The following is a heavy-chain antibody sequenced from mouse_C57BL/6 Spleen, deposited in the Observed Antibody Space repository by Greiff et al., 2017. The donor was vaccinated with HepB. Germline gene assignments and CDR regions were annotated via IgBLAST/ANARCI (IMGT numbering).Heavy chain of an antibody. J-gene: IGHJ2*01. CDR3: ARLGTTVVATDY. Sequence: QVQLKESGAELVKPGASVKISCKASGYAFSSYWMNWVKQRPGKGLEWIGQIYPGDGDTNYNGKFKGKATLTADKSSSTAYMQLSSLTSEDSAVYFCARLGTTVVATDYWGQGTTLTVSS. D-gene: IGHD1-1*01. V-gene: IGHV1-80*01. CDR2: IYPGDGDT. CDR1: GYAFSSYW.